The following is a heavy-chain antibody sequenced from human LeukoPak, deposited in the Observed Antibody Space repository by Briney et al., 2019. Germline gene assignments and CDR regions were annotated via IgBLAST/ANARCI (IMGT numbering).Heavy chain of an antibody. J-gene: IGHJ4*02. V-gene: IGHV3-11*01. Sequence: GGSLRLSCAPSGFTFSDSYISWIRQAPGKGLEYISYISISVSTIYYTDSVKGRFTPSRDNAKNSLSLEMNRLRAEDTAVYYCARGKYSFDYWGQGTLVTVSS. CDR1: GFTFSDSY. CDR3: ARGKYSFDY. CDR2: ISISVSTI.